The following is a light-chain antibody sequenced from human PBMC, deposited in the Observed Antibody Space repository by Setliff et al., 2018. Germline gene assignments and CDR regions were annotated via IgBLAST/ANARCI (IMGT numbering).Light chain of an antibody. Sequence: QSALTQPPSVSGAPGQRVTISCTGSRTNFGAGYDVHWYQQLPGTAPKLLIYGDTNRPSGVPDRFSGSKSGTSASLAITGLQAEDEADYYCSSYTSLSTRVFGTGTKVTVL. J-gene: IGLJ1*01. V-gene: IGLV1-40*01. CDR1: RTNFGAGYD. CDR2: GDT. CDR3: SSYTSLSTRV.